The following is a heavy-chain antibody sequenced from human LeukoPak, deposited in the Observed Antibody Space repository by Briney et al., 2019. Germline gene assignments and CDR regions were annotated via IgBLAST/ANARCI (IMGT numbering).Heavy chain of an antibody. V-gene: IGHV3-13*01. CDR1: GFTFSSYD. Sequence: PGGSLRLSCAASGFTFSSYDMHWVRQATGKGLEWVSAIGTAGDTYYPGSVKGRFTISRENAKNSLYLQMNSLRAGDTAVYYCARGAYSSSWYDAFDIWGQGTMVTVSS. CDR2: IGTAGDT. J-gene: IGHJ3*02. D-gene: IGHD6-13*01. CDR3: ARGAYSSSWYDAFDI.